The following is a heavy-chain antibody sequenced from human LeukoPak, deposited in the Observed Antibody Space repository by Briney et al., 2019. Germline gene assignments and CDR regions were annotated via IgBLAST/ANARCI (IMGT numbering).Heavy chain of an antibody. CDR2: IYHSGST. D-gene: IGHD3-3*01. V-gene: IGHV4-38-2*02. J-gene: IGHJ4*02. CDR1: GYSISSGYY. CDR3: AREAPMLRFLEWLPKPIDY. Sequence: PSETLSLTCTVSGYSISSGYYWGWIRQPPGKGLEWIGSIYHSGSTYYNPSLKSRVTISVDTSKNQFSLKLSSVTAADTAVYYCAREAPMLRFLEWLPKPIDYWGQGTLVTVSS.